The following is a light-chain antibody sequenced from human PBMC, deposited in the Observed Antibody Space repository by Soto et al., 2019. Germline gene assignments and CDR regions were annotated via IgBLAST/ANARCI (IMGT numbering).Light chain of an antibody. Sequence: EIVLTQSPGTLSLSPGERATLSCRASQSVSSSYLAWYRQKPGQAPRLFVYGASSRATGIPDRFSGSGSGTDFTLTISRLESEDFAVYYCQQYSSSPRTFGQGTTVEIK. CDR3: QQYSSSPRT. CDR1: QSVSSSY. J-gene: IGKJ1*01. CDR2: GAS. V-gene: IGKV3-20*01.